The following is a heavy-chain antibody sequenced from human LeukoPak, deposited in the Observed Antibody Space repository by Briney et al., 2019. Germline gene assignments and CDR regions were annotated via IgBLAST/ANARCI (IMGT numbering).Heavy chain of an antibody. CDR1: GYSISSGYY. CDR2: VYQSGIT. D-gene: IGHD3-10*01. J-gene: IGHJ4*02. Sequence: ETLSLTCTVSGYSISSGYYWGWIRQSPGKGLEWIGNVYQSGITHCNPSLKSRVTISLDTSTNQFSLELSSVTAADTAVFYCAANSADYNTLGSSYKVWGQGTLVTVSS. CDR3: AANSADYNTLGSSYKV. V-gene: IGHV4-38-2*02.